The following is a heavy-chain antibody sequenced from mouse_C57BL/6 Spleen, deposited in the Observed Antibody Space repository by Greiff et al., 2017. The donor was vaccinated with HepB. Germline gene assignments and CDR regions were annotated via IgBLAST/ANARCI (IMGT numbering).Heavy chain of an antibody. CDR3: ARRGYQYYFDY. D-gene: IGHD2-2*01. V-gene: IGHV5-12*01. CDR2: ISNGGGST. J-gene: IGHJ2*01. Sequence: EVNLVESGGGLVQPGGSLKLSCAASGFTFSDYYMYWVRQTPEKRLEWVAYISNGGGSTYYPDTVKGRFTISRDNAKNTLYLQMSRLKSEDTAMYYCARRGYQYYFDYWGQGTTLTVSS. CDR1: GFTFSDYY.